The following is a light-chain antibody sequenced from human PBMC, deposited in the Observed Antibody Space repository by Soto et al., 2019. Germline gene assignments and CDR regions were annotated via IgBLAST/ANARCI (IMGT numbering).Light chain of an antibody. CDR3: QQYDNLPFT. CDR2: DAS. Sequence: DIQMTQSPSSLSASVGDRVTITCQASHDISNYLNWYQQKPGKAPKLLIYDASNVETGVPSRFSGSGSGTDFTFTISSLQPEDIATYYCQQYDNLPFTFGQGTRLEIK. J-gene: IGKJ5*01. CDR1: HDISNY. V-gene: IGKV1-33*01.